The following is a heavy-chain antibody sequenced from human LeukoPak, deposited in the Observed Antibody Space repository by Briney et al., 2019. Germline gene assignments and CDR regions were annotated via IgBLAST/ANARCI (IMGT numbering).Heavy chain of an antibody. CDR3: ARVGDSYYYYYMDV. V-gene: IGHV3-7*01. D-gene: IGHD4-17*01. Sequence: SGGSLRLSCAASGFTFSSYWMSWVRQAPGKGLEWVANIKQDGSEKYYVDSVKGRFTISRDNAKNTLYLQMNSLRAEDTAVYYCARVGDSYYYYYMDVWGKGTTVTISS. CDR2: IKQDGSEK. CDR1: GFTFSSYW. J-gene: IGHJ6*03.